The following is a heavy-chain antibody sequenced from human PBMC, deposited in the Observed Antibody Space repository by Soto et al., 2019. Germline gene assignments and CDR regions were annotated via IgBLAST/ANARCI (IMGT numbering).Heavy chain of an antibody. CDR1: GFTVSSNY. Sequence: EVQLVESGGGLVQPGGSLRLSCAASGFTVSSNYMSWVRPAPGKGLEWVSVIYRGGSTNYAASVKGRFTTSRDNSKNTLYPQMNSLRAEDTAVYDCAREGGVAAPDGGQGTLVTVSS. D-gene: IGHD2-15*01. CDR3: AREGGVAAPD. V-gene: IGHV3-66*01. J-gene: IGHJ4*02. CDR2: IYRGGST.